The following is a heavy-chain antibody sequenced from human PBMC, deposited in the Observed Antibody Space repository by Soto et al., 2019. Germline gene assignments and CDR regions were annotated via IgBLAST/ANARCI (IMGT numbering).Heavy chain of an antibody. J-gene: IGHJ6*02. Sequence: ASVKVSFKASGYTFTSYDINWLRQATGQGLEWMGWMNPNSGNTGYAQKFQGRVTMTRNTSISTAYMELSSLRSEDTAVYYCARDIVVVMTGYYYGMDVWGQGTTVTVSS. CDR2: MNPNSGNT. CDR1: GYTFTSYD. D-gene: IGHD3-22*01. V-gene: IGHV1-8*01. CDR3: ARDIVVVMTGYYYGMDV.